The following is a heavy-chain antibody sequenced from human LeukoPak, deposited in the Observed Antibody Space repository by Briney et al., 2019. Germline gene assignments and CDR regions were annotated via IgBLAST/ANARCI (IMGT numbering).Heavy chain of an antibody. CDR3: AREGYCSGGSCRHNWFDP. Sequence: ASVKVSCKAPGYTFTSYGTSWVRQAPGQGLEWMGWISAYNGNTNYAQKLQGRVTMTTDTSTSTAYMELRSLRSDDTAVYYCAREGYCSGGSCRHNWFDPWGQGTLVTVSS. CDR1: GYTFTSYG. D-gene: IGHD2-15*01. CDR2: ISAYNGNT. V-gene: IGHV1-18*04. J-gene: IGHJ5*02.